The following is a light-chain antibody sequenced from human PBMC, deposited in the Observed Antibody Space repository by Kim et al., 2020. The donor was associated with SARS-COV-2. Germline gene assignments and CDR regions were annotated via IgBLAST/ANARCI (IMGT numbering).Light chain of an antibody. CDR1: QSVLYSTNNKNY. J-gene: IGKJ2*03. Sequence: DIVMTQSPDSLAVSLGERATINCKSSQSVLYSTNNKNYLAWYQQKPGQPPKLLIYWASTRESGVPDRFSGSGSGTDFTLTISSLQAEDVAVYYGQQYYSTPLGFGKGTKLEI. CDR3: QQYYSTPLG. CDR2: WAS. V-gene: IGKV4-1*01.